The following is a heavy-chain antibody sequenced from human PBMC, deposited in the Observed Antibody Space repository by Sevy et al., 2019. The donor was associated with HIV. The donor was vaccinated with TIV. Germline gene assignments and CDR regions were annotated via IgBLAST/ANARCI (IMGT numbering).Heavy chain of an antibody. D-gene: IGHD3-10*01. J-gene: IGHJ6*02. V-gene: IGHV3-7*01. Sequence: GGSLRLSCAVSGPTFRNLWMSWVRQAPGKGLEWVANIKQDGSDKYYVDSVRGRFTISRDNAKNSLFLQVNSLRADDTAVYYCARSYFGSGTSYGMDVWGRGTTVTVSS. CDR2: IKQDGSDK. CDR1: GPTFRNLW. CDR3: ARSYFGSGTSYGMDV.